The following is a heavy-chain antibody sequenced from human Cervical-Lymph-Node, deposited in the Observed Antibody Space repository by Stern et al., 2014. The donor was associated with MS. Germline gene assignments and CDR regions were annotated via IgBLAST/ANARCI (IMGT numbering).Heavy chain of an antibody. J-gene: IGHJ1*01. Sequence: EVQLVESGAEVKKPGESLKISCKGSGYSFTNYWIGCVRQMPGKGLEWMCIIYPGDLDSRDSPSFQGQVTISAATSTYTAYLQWSSLKASDTAIYYCARMWAVXXPXGNLPGYFQHWGQXTLVTVSS. D-gene: IGHD1-14*01. CDR2: IYPGDLDS. CDR3: ARMWAVXXPXGNLPGYFQH. CDR1: GYSFTNYW. V-gene: IGHV5-51*01.